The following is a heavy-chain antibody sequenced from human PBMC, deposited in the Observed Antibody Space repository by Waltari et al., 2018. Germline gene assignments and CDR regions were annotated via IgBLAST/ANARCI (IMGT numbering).Heavy chain of an antibody. CDR2: SYDSGNT. D-gene: IGHD1-26*01. Sequence: QVQLQESGPGLVKPSETLSLTCTVSGYSISSAYYWGWIRQPPGKGLEWIGCSYDSGNTYYNPSLKSRVTISVDTSKNQFSLKLSSVTAADTAVYYCARERGNYRGDFDYWGQGTLVTVSS. CDR3: ARERGNYRGDFDY. CDR1: GYSISSAYY. J-gene: IGHJ4*02. V-gene: IGHV4-38-2*02.